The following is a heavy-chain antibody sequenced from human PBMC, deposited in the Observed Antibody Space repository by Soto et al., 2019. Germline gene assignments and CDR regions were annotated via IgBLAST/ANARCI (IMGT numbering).Heavy chain of an antibody. CDR2: IYYSGST. J-gene: IGHJ4*02. CDR3: ARFGYGDYIYFDY. V-gene: IGHV4-59*01. CDR1: GGSISSYY. Sequence: SETLSLTCTVSGGSISSYYWSWIRQPPGKGLEWIGYIYYSGSTNYNPSLKSRVTISVDTSKNQFSLKLSSVTAAVTAVYYCARFGYGDYIYFDYWGQGTLVTVSS. D-gene: IGHD4-17*01.